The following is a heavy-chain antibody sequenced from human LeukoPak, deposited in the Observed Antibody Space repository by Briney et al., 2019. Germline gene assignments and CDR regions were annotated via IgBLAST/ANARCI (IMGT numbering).Heavy chain of an antibody. CDR3: AKEPGSDVSNWYGAYDI. V-gene: IGHV3-48*04. CDR2: ISSSSSTI. Sequence: HPGGSLRLSCGASGFTFSRYSMNWVRQAPGKGLEWVSYISSSSSTIYYADSVKGRFTISRDNAKNSLYLQMNSLRVEDTAVYYCAKEPGSDVSNWYGAYDIWGQGTMVTVSS. CDR1: GFTFSRYS. J-gene: IGHJ3*02. D-gene: IGHD6-13*01.